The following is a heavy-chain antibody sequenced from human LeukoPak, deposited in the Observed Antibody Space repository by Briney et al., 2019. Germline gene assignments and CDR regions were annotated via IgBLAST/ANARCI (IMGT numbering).Heavy chain of an antibody. CDR3: ARSVATSLYWFDP. D-gene: IGHD5-12*01. J-gene: IGHJ5*02. V-gene: IGHV4-59*08. CDR1: GGSISDYY. CDR2: IYYSGRT. Sequence: SETLSLTCTVSGGSISDYYWSWIRQPPGKGLEWIGYIYYSGRTNYNPSLKSRVTISVDTSKNQFSLKLTSVTAADTAVYYCARSVATSLYWFDPWGQGTLVTVSS.